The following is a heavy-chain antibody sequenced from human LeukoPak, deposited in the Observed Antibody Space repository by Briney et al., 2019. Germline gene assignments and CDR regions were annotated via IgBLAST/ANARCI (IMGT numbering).Heavy chain of an antibody. Sequence: PGESLRLSCAASGFTFSSYAMSWVRQAPGKGLEWVSAISGSGGSTYYADSVKGRFTISRDNSKNTLYLQMNSLRAEDTAVYYCAKDPDGGLLSYDYWGQGTLVTVSS. CDR3: AKDPDGGLLSYDY. V-gene: IGHV3-23*01. J-gene: IGHJ4*02. CDR2: ISGSGGST. D-gene: IGHD1-26*01. CDR1: GFTFSSYA.